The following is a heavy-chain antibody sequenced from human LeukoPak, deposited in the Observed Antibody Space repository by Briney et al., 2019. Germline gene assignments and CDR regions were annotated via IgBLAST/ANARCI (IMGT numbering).Heavy chain of an antibody. CDR2: IKQDGSEK. J-gene: IGHJ5*02. CDR3: ARSRRVATGWFDP. V-gene: IGHV3-7*01. Sequence: GGSLRLSCAASGFTFSTYWMSWVRQAPGKGLEWVANIKQDGSEKYYVDSVKGRFTISRDNAKNTLYLQMNSLRAEDTAVYYCARSRRVATGWFDPWGQGTLVTVSS. D-gene: IGHD2-21*02. CDR1: GFTFSTYW.